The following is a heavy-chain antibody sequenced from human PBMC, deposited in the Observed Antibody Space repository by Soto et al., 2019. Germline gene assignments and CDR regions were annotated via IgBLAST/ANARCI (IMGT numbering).Heavy chain of an antibody. V-gene: IGHV1-69*13. Sequence: SVKVSCKASGGTFSSYAISWVRQAPGQGLEWMGGIIPIFGTANYAQKFQGRVTITADESTSTAYMELSSLRSEDTAVCYCARDRATVVTEIYYYYYGMDVSGQGPRVTVS. CDR2: IIPIFGTA. J-gene: IGHJ6*02. CDR3: ARDRATVVTEIYYYYYGMDV. CDR1: GGTFSSYA. D-gene: IGHD4-17*01.